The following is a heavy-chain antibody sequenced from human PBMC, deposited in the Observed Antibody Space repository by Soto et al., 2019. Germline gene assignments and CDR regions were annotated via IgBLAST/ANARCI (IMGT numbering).Heavy chain of an antibody. J-gene: IGHJ5*02. CDR1: GGSISSGGYS. CDR2: IYHSGST. V-gene: IGHV4-30-2*01. CDR3: ARVVVGATSWLDP. D-gene: IGHD1-26*01. Sequence: SETLSLTCAVSGGSISSGGYSWTWIRQPPGKGLEWIGYIYHSGSTYYNPSLKSRVTISVDRSKNQFSLKLSSVTAADTAVYYCARVVVGATSWLDPWGQGSLVTVSS.